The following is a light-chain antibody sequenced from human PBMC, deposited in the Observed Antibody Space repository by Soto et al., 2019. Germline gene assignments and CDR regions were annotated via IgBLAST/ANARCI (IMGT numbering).Light chain of an antibody. CDR3: MQALQTPRT. CDR1: QSLFLSNGDNY. J-gene: IGKJ3*01. Sequence: DIVMTQSPLSLPVTPGEPASISSRSSQSLFLSNGDNYLDWYLQKPGQSPQLLIYLGSNRASGVTDRFSGSGSGTDFTLRISRVEAEDVGVYYCMQALQTPRTFGPGIKVDIK. V-gene: IGKV2-28*01. CDR2: LGS.